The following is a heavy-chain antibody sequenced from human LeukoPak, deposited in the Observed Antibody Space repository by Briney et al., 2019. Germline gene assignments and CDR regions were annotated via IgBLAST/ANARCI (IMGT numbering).Heavy chain of an antibody. J-gene: IGHJ4*02. D-gene: IGHD3-22*01. CDR3: ARTYYYDSSGYGDLDY. Sequence: ASVKVSCKASGYTFTSYYMHWVRQAPGQGLEWMGIINPSGGSTTYAQKFRGRVTMTRDTSTSTVHMELSSLRPADTAVYYCARTYYYDSSGYGDLDYWGQGTLVTVSS. CDR2: INPSGGST. V-gene: IGHV1-46*01. CDR1: GYTFTSYY.